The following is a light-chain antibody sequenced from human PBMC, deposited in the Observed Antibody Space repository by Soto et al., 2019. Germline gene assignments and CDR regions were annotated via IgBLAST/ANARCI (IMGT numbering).Light chain of an antibody. V-gene: IGKV1-33*01. CDR1: QNINNY. CDR2: DAS. CDR3: QQYENLPT. J-gene: IGKJ5*01. Sequence: DIQMAQCACSRGASVRDRASITCQASQNINNYLNWYQQKPGRAPKLLIYDASKLEAGVPSRFRGSGSGTDFTFTISRLQPEDIATYYCQQYENLPTFGQGTRLEIK.